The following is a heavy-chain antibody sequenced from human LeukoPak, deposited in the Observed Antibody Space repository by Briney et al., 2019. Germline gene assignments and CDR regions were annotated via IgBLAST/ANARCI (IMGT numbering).Heavy chain of an antibody. J-gene: IGHJ4*02. V-gene: IGHV1-18*04. CDR3: AIFDSSGYYQGY. D-gene: IGHD3-22*01. CDR1: GYTFTGYY. CDR2: ISAYNGNT. Sequence: RGASVKVSCKASGYTFTGYYMHWVRQAPGQGLEWMGWISAYNGNTNYAQKLQGRVTMTTDTSTSTAYMELRSLRSDDTAVYYCAIFDSSGYYQGYWGQGTLVTVSS.